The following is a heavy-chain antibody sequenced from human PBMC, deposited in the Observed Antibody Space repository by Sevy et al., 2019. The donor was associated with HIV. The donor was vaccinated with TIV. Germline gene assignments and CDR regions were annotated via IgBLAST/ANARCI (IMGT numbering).Heavy chain of an antibody. Sequence: SETLSLTCAVSGGSISSVNWWHWVRQPPGKGLEWIGEIYHSGYTNYNPSLKSRVTISVDNSKNQFSLMLSFVTAADTAVYYCARGGETPRGFDPWGQGSLVTVSS. V-gene: IGHV4-4*02. J-gene: IGHJ5*02. CDR1: GGSISSVNW. CDR3: ARGGETPRGFDP. CDR2: IYHSGYT. D-gene: IGHD3-16*01.